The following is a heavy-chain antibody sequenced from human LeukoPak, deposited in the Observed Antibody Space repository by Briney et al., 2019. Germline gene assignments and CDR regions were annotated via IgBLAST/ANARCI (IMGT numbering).Heavy chain of an antibody. Sequence: SQTLSLTCTVSDGSISSGGYYWSWIRQHPGKGLEWIGYIYYSGSTYYNPSLKSRVTISVDTSKNQFSLKLSSVTAADTAVYYCAREPRREYDWFDPWGQGTLVTVSS. V-gene: IGHV4-31*03. J-gene: IGHJ5*02. CDR1: DGSISSGGYY. CDR3: AREPRREYDWFDP. CDR2: IYYSGST. D-gene: IGHD3-10*01.